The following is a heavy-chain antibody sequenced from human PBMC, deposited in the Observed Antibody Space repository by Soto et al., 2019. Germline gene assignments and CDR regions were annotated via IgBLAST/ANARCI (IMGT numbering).Heavy chain of an antibody. V-gene: IGHV4-39*07. D-gene: IGHD4-17*01. CDR3: ARDDGDYLFDY. CDR1: GGSISTYGYY. Sequence: SETLSLTCIVSGGSISTYGYYWGWIRQPPGKGLEWIGSIYYSGSTYYNPSLKSRVTISVDTSKNQFSLKLSSVTAADTAVYYCARDDGDYLFDYWGQGTLVTVSS. CDR2: IYYSGST. J-gene: IGHJ4*02.